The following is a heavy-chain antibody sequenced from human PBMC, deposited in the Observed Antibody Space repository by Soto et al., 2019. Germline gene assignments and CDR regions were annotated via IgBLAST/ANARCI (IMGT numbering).Heavy chain of an antibody. D-gene: IGHD3-16*01. CDR1: GFTFSSYA. Sequence: EVQLLESGGGLVQPGGSLRLSCAASGFTFSSYAMSWVRQAPGKGLEWVSAISGSGGSTYYADSVKGRFTISRDNSKNTLYLQMNCLRAEDTAVYYCAKDPILVGAGLYYFDYWGQGTVVTVSS. CDR2: ISGSGGST. V-gene: IGHV3-23*01. CDR3: AKDPILVGAGLYYFDY. J-gene: IGHJ4*02.